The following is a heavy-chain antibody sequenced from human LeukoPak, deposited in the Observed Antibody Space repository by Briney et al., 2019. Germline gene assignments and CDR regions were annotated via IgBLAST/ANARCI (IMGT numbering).Heavy chain of an antibody. J-gene: IGHJ3*02. CDR3: ANPLGGYSSVSGAFDI. D-gene: IGHD6-19*01. Sequence: PGGSLRLSCAASGFTFSSYAMSWVRQAPGKGLEWVSAVSGSGGSTYYADSVKGRFTISRDSSKNTLYLQMNSLRAEDTAVYYCANPLGGYSSVSGAFDIWGQGTMVTVSS. V-gene: IGHV3-23*01. CDR1: GFTFSSYA. CDR2: VSGSGGST.